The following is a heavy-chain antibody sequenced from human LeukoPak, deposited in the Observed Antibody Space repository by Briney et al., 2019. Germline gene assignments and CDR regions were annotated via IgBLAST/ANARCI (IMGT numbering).Heavy chain of an antibody. CDR2: INPTGGST. D-gene: IGHD6-13*01. J-gene: IGHJ6*03. Sequence: ASVKVSCKASGYTFTSYYMHWVRQAPGQGLEWMGLINPTGGSTGYAQKFQGRVTITAAKSTSTAYMELSSLRSEDTAVYYCARGRDVAAAGRGQYYHYYMDVWGKGTTVTVSS. CDR1: GYTFTSYY. V-gene: IGHV1-46*01. CDR3: ARGRDVAAAGRGQYYHYYMDV.